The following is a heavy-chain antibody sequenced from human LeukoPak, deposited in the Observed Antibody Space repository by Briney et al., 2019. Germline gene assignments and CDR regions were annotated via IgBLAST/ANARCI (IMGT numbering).Heavy chain of an antibody. J-gene: IGHJ4*02. Sequence: GASVKVSCKASGYTSTGYYMHWVRQAPGQGLEWMGWIDPNSGGTNYAQKFQGRVTMTRDTSISTAYMELSRLRSDDTAVYYCARAFYYDSSGYYYFDYWGQGTLVTVSS. V-gene: IGHV1-2*02. CDR1: GYTSTGYY. CDR2: IDPNSGGT. D-gene: IGHD3-22*01. CDR3: ARAFYYDSSGYYYFDY.